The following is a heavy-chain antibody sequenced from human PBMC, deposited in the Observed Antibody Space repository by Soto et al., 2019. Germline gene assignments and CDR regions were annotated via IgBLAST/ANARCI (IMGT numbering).Heavy chain of an antibody. D-gene: IGHD3-10*01. J-gene: IGHJ5*02. V-gene: IGHV4-4*02. CDR3: ARANVYYYGSGSKRQLNWFDP. CDR1: SGSISSSNW. CDR2: IYHSGST. Sequence: QVQLQESGPGLVKPSGTLSLTCAVSSGSISSSNWWSWVRQPPGKGLEWIGEIYHSGSTNYNPSLKSRVTISVDKSKNQFSLKLSSVTAADTAVYYCARANVYYYGSGSKRQLNWFDPWGQGTLVTVSS.